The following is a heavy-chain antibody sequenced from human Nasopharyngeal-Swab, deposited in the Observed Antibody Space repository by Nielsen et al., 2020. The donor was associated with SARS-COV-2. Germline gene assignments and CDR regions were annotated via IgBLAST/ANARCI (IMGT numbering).Heavy chain of an antibody. Sequence: GSRRLSCAVYGGSFSGYYWSWIRKPPGKGLEWIGEINHSGSTNYNPSLKSRVTISVDTSKNQFSLKLSSVTAADTAVYYCARVKRVTMVRYFDLWGRGTLVTVSS. CDR2: INHSGST. CDR3: ARVKRVTMVRYFDL. J-gene: IGHJ2*01. D-gene: IGHD3-10*01. CDR1: GGSFSGYY. V-gene: IGHV4-34*01.